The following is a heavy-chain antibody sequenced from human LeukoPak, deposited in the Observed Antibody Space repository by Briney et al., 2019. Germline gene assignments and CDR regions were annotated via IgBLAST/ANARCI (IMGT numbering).Heavy chain of an antibody. V-gene: IGHV3-23*01. J-gene: IGHJ4*02. CDR2: ISGSGGST. Sequence: GGSLRLSCAASGFTFSSYAMSWVRLAPGKGLEWVSAISGSGGSTYYADSVKGRFAISRDNAKNSLYLQMNSLRAEDTAVYYCARDLSLYYFDYWGQGTLVTVSS. CDR1: GFTFSSYA. CDR3: ARDLSLYYFDY.